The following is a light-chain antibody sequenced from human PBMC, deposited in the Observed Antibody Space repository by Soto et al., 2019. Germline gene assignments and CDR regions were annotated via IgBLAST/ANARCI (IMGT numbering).Light chain of an antibody. Sequence: EIVMTQSPATLSLSPGERATLSCRASQTIDNTLAWYQRKPGQAPRLLIYDASSRATGIPARFSGSGSGTEFTLTISSLQSEDFAVYYCQQYNNWPQTFGQGTKVDI. CDR1: QTIDNT. CDR3: QQYNNWPQT. CDR2: DAS. V-gene: IGKV3D-15*01. J-gene: IGKJ1*01.